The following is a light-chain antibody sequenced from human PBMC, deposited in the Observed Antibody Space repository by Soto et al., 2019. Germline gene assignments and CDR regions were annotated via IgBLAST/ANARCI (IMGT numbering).Light chain of an antibody. CDR1: QRISSNY. J-gene: IGKJ1*01. Sequence: DIVLTQSPGTLSLSPGERATLSCMASQRISSNYLGWYQQKPGQAPRLLIYAASSRATGIPDRFSGSGSATDFTLTISRLEPEDFAVYYCQDYGSSPQTFGQGTKVDIK. CDR3: QDYGSSPQT. CDR2: AAS. V-gene: IGKV3-20*01.